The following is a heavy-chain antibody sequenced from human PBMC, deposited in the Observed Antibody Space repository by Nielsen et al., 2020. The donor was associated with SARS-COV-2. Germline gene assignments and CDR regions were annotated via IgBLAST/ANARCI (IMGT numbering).Heavy chain of an antibody. CDR3: TRGFYSQSDY. D-gene: IGHD2-15*01. CDR2: ISGDSYYI. J-gene: IGHJ4*02. V-gene: IGHV3-21*01. Sequence: GGSLRLSCAGSGFTFSNYSLNWVRQPPGKGLEWVSSISGDSYYISYSDPVKGRFTISRDNGKNSLYLQMNSLRSEDTAFYYCTRGFYSQSDYWGQGTLVTVSS. CDR1: GFTFSNYS.